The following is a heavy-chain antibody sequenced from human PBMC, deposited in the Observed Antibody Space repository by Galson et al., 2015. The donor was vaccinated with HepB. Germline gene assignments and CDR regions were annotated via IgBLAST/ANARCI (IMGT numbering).Heavy chain of an antibody. V-gene: IGHV3-23*01. CDR3: AKAGTDTNMILDY. CDR2: VTGRSDRT. CDR1: GFTFSIYA. Sequence: SLRLSCAASGFTFSIYAMSWVRQAPGKGLEWVSSVTGRSDRTFYADSVKGRFTISRDISENRLYLQMNSLRVEDTALYYCAKAGTDTNMILDYRGQGTLVTVSS. D-gene: IGHD3-16*01. J-gene: IGHJ4*02.